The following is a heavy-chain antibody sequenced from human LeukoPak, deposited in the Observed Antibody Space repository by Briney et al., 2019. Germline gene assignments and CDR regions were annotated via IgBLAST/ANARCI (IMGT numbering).Heavy chain of an antibody. CDR2: IYHSGST. V-gene: IGHV4-30-2*01. CDR1: GCSFNSGGYS. J-gene: IGHJ4*02. Sequence: SETLSLTCTVSGCSFNSGGYSWTWLRQPPGKGLEWVGYIYHSGSTYYNPSLKSRVTISVDRSKNQFSLKLSSVTAADTAVYYCARQGFSYADDHWGQGTLVTVSS. CDR3: ARQGFSYADDH. D-gene: IGHD2-2*01.